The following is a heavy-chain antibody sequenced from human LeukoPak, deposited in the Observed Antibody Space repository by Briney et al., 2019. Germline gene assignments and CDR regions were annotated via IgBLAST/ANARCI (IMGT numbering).Heavy chain of an antibody. CDR3: ARADSTAMPWDY. CDR2: IYTSGGT. CDR1: GGSISRYY. J-gene: IGHJ4*02. V-gene: IGHV4-4*07. Sequence: SETLSLTRTVSGGSISRYYWSWIRQPAGEGLEWIGRIYTSGGTSYNPSLKSRVTVSVDTSKNQLSLKLSSVTAADTAVYYCARADSTAMPWDYWGQGTLVTVSS. D-gene: IGHD5-18*01.